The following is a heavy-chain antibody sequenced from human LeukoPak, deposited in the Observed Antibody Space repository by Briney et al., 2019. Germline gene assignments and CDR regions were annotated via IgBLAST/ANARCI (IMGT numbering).Heavy chain of an antibody. J-gene: IGHJ3*02. CDR1: GFIVSNNY. CDR3: ACLIVGAHQDAFDI. D-gene: IGHD1-26*01. CDR2: ISSSSSTI. V-gene: IGHV3-48*02. Sequence: PGGSLRLSCTASGFIVSNNYMSWARQAPGKGLEWVSYISSSSSTIYYADSVKGRFTISRDNAKNSLYLQMNSLRDEDTAVYYCACLIVGAHQDAFDIWGQGTMVTVSS.